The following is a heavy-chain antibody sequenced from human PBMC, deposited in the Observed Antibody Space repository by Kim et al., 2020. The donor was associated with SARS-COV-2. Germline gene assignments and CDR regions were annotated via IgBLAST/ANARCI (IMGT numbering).Heavy chain of an antibody. V-gene: IGHV3-15*01. J-gene: IGHJ4*02. CDR1: GLPFSDAW. Sequence: GGSLRLSCVVSGLPFSDAWMNWVRQAPGKGLEWIGHIKSRVSGGTTDYAAPVKGRFSISRDDSKETFYLQMDSLRIEDTAVYYCAADPPRGSPGIDYWDQGALVTVSS. CDR3: AADPPRGSPGIDY. D-gene: IGHD1-26*01. CDR2: IKSRVSGGTT.